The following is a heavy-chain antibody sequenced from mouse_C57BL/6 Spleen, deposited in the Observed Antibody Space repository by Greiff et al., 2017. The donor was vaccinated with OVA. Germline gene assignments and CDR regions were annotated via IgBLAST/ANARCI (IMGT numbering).Heavy chain of an antibody. D-gene: IGHD2-5*01. J-gene: IGHJ3*01. CDR3: ARNEAYSNYGWFAY. CDR1: GFSLTSYA. Sequence: VKLMESGPGLVAPSQSLSITCTVSGFSLTSYAISWVRQPPGKGLEWLGVIWTGGGTNYNSAPKPSLSIIKDNSKSQVFLKRNSLQTDDTARYYCARNEAYSNYGWFAYWGQGTLVTVSA. CDR2: IWTGGGT. V-gene: IGHV2-9-1*01.